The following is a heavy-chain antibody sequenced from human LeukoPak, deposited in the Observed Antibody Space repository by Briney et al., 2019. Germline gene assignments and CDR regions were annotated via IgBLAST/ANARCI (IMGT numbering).Heavy chain of an antibody. CDR3: AREGEIGYDLSDY. V-gene: IGHV4-59*01. CDR1: GGSISSYY. J-gene: IGHJ4*02. D-gene: IGHD5-12*01. CDR2: IYYSGST. Sequence: SETLSLTCTVSGGSISSYYWSWIRQPPGKGLEWIGYIYYSGSTNYNPSLKSRVAISVDTSKNQFSLKLSSVTAADTAVYYCAREGEIGYDLSDYWGQGTLVTVSS.